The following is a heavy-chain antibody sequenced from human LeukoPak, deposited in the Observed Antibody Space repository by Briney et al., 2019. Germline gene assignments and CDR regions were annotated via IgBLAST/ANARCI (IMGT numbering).Heavy chain of an antibody. D-gene: IGHD2-2*01. J-gene: IGHJ4*02. CDR1: GFTFSSYA. CDR2: ISYDGSNK. V-gene: IGHV3-30*04. Sequence: PGRSLRLSCAASGFTFSSYAMHWVRQAPGKGLEWVAVISYDGSNKYYADSVKGRFTISRDNSKNTLYLQMNGLRAEDTAVYYCARDRYPIVVVPAGPYYFDYWGQGTLVTVSS. CDR3: ARDRYPIVVVPAGPYYFDY.